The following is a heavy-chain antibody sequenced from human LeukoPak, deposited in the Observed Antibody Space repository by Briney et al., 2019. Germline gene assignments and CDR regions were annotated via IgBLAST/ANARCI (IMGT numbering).Heavy chain of an antibody. Sequence: SETLSLTCTVSGGSISSYYWSWIRQPPGKGLEWIGYIYYSGSTNYNPSLKSRVTMSVDTSKNQFSLKLSSVTAADTAVYYCARDSYYYGSGSLRFDYWGQGTLVTVSS. CDR1: GGSISSYY. V-gene: IGHV4-59*12. D-gene: IGHD3-10*01. J-gene: IGHJ4*02. CDR3: ARDSYYYGSGSLRFDY. CDR2: IYYSGST.